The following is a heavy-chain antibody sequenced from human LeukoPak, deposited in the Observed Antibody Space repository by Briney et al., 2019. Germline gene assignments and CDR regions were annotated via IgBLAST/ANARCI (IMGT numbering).Heavy chain of an antibody. CDR2: ISSSGSTI. CDR1: GFTFSSYE. CDR3: ARGDWGHMVVVVAAAPDY. D-gene: IGHD2-15*01. V-gene: IGHV3-48*03. Sequence: PGGSLRLSCAASGFTFSSYEMNWVRQAPGKGLEWVSYISSSGSTIYYADSVKGRFTISRDNAKNSLYLQMNSLRAEDTAVYYCARGDWGHMVVVVAAAPDYWGQGTLVTVSS. J-gene: IGHJ4*02.